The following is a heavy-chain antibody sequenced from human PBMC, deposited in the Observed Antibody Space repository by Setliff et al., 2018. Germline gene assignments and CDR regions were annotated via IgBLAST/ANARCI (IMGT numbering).Heavy chain of an antibody. Sequence: GGSLRLSCAASGFTFSSYAITWVRQAPGKGLEWVSMISGSAQTTYYADSVKGRFTISRDNSKNTFYLDVNSQRAEDTAVYYCAKRGPYCSGGTCHYYFDYWGQGTLVTVSS. D-gene: IGHD2-15*01. V-gene: IGHV3-23*01. CDR1: GFTFSSYA. CDR2: ISGSAQTT. CDR3: AKRGPYCSGGTCHYYFDY. J-gene: IGHJ4*02.